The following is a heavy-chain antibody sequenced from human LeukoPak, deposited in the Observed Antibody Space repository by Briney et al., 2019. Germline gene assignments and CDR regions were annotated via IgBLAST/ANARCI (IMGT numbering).Heavy chain of an antibody. D-gene: IGHD5-12*01. Sequence: VASVKVSCKASGYAFTGYYMHWVRQAPGQGLEWMGRINPNSGGTNYAQKFQGRVTMTRDTSISTAYMELSRLRSDDTAVYYCARGGYDFVYYYYGMDVWGQGTTVTVSS. V-gene: IGHV1-2*06. J-gene: IGHJ6*02. CDR3: ARGGYDFVYYYYGMDV. CDR2: INPNSGGT. CDR1: GYAFTGYY.